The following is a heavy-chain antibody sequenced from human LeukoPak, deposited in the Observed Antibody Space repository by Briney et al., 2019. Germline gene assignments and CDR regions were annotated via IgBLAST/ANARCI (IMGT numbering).Heavy chain of an antibody. CDR3: ARPLWLAQYFQH. CDR1: GGSISSSSYY. J-gene: IGHJ1*01. D-gene: IGHD6-19*01. CDR2: IYHSGST. Sequence: SETLSPTCTVSGGSISSSSYYWGWIRQPPGKGLEWIGSIYHSGSTYYNPSLKSRVTISVDTSKNQFSLKLSSVTAADTAVYYCARPLWLAQYFQHWGQGTLVTVSS. V-gene: IGHV4-39*01.